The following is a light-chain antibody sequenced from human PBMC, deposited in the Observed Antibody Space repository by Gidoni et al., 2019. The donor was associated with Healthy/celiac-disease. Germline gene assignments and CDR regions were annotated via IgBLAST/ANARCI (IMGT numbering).Light chain of an antibody. CDR3: QSYDSSLSGYV. CDR1: SSNIGAGYD. CDR2: GNS. V-gene: IGLV1-40*01. Sequence: QSVLTQPHSVSGAPGQRVTISCTGSSSNIGAGYDVHWYHQLPGPAPKRLIYGNSNRPSGVPDRFSGSKSGTSASLAITGLQAEDEADYYCQSYDSSLSGYVFGTGTKVTVL. J-gene: IGLJ1*01.